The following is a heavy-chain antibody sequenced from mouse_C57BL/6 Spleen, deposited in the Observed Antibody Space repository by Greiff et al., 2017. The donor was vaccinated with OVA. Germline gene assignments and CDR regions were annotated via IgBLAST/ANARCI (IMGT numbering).Heavy chain of an antibody. CDR2: ISDGGSYT. Sequence: EVQGVESGGGLVKPGGSLKLSCAASGFTFSSYAMSWVRQTPEKRLEWVATISDGGSYTYYPDNVKGRFTISRDNAKNNLYLQRSHLKSEDTAMYYCARDHEWSNYYFDYWGQGTTLTVSS. CDR3: ARDHEWSNYYFDY. V-gene: IGHV5-4*01. CDR1: GFTFSSYA. J-gene: IGHJ2*01. D-gene: IGHD2-5*01.